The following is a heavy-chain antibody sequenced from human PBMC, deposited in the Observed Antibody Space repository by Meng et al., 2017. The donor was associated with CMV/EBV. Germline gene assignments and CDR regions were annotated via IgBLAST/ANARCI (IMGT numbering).Heavy chain of an antibody. V-gene: IGHV3-48*03. CDR3: ARVGSYDFWSGYHYYFDY. J-gene: IGHJ4*02. Sequence: GGSLRLSCAASGFTFSSYEMNWVRQAPGKGLEWVSYISSSGGTIYYADSVKGRFTISRDNAKNSLYLQMNSLRAEDTAVYYCARVGSYDFWSGYHYYFDYWGQGTLVTVSS. CDR1: GFTFSSYE. CDR2: ISSSGGTI. D-gene: IGHD3-3*01.